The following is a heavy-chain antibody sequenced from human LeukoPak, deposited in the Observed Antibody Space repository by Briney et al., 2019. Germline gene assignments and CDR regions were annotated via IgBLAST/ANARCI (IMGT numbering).Heavy chain of an antibody. CDR3: AREDTAMVTGY. CDR2: INHSGST. D-gene: IGHD5-18*01. V-gene: IGHV4-34*01. CDR1: GGSFSGYY. J-gene: IGHJ4*02. Sequence: PSETLSLTCAVYGGSFSGYYWSLIRQPPGKGLEWIGEINHSGSTNYNPSLKSRVTISVDTSKNQFSLKLSSVTAADTAVYYCAREDTAMVTGYWGQGTPVTVSS.